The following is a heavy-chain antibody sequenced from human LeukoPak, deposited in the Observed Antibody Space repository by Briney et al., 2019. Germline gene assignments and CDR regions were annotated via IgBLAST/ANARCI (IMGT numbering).Heavy chain of an antibody. CDR3: APPPDLRDY. CDR1: GFTFSSYA. Sequence: GGSLRLSCAASGFTFSSYAMHWVRQAPGKGLEWVAVISYDGSNKKYADSVKGRFTISRDNSKNTLYLQMNSLRAEDTAVYYCAPPPDLRDYWGQGTLVTVSS. CDR2: ISYDGSNK. V-gene: IGHV3-30*04. J-gene: IGHJ4*02.